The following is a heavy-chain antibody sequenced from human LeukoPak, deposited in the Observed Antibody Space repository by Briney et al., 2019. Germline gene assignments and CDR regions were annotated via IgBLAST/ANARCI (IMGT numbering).Heavy chain of an antibody. J-gene: IGHJ4*02. Sequence: GGSLRLSCAASGFTFSSYSMNWVRQAPGKGLEWVSSISSSSSYIYCADSVKGRFTISRDNAKNSLYLQMNSLRAEDTAVYYCARDSTEAYYYDSSGYYADYWGQGTLVTVSS. CDR3: ARDSTEAYYYDSSGYYADY. CDR2: ISSSSSYI. CDR1: GFTFSSYS. D-gene: IGHD3-22*01. V-gene: IGHV3-21*01.